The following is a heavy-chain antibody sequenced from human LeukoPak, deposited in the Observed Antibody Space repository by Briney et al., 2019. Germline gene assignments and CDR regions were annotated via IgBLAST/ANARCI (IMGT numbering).Heavy chain of an antibody. CDR2: IWYDGINK. J-gene: IGHJ4*02. CDR3: ARVLVGSDGGYSYGSVPNYFDY. V-gene: IGHV3-33*01. CDR1: GFTFSSYG. D-gene: IGHD5-18*01. Sequence: GGSLRLSCAASGFTFSSYGMHWVRQAPGKGLEWVAVIWYDGINKYYADSVEGRFTISRDNSKNTLYLQMNSLRAEDTAVYYCARVLVGSDGGYSYGSVPNYFDYWGQGTLVTVSS.